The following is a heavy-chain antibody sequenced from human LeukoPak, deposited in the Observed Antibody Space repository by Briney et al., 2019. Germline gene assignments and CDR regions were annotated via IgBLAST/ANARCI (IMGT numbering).Heavy chain of an antibody. CDR1: GYSISSGYY. D-gene: IGHD3-10*01. Sequence: PSETLSLTCTVSGYSISSGYYWGWIRQPPGKGLEWIGSIYHSGSTYYNPSLKSRVTISVDTSKNQFPLKLSSVTAADTAVYYCAIGSGRLVLFNYWGQGTLVTVSS. CDR3: AIGSGRLVLFNY. V-gene: IGHV4-38-2*02. CDR2: IYHSGST. J-gene: IGHJ4*02.